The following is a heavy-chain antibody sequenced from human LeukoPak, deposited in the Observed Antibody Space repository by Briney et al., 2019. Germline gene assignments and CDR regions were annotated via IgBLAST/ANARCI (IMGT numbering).Heavy chain of an antibody. V-gene: IGHV3-21*01. CDR1: QFTFNEYT. CDR2: ISTRSDYI. Sequence: GGSLRLSYAADQFTFNEYTMNWVRRAPGKGLEWVSSISTRSDYIYYAESVKGRFTISRDNAKNSLYLQMDSLRAEDTAVYYYARYVYCLVTSFDYWGQGTLVTVSS. D-gene: IGHD3-9*01. J-gene: IGHJ4*02. CDR3: ARYVYCLVTSFDY.